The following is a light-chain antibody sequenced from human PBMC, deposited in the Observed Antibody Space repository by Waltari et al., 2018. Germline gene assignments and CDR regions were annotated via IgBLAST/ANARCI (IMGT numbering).Light chain of an antibody. CDR2: EGS. J-gene: IGLJ2*01. CDR1: SSDVGSYNL. V-gene: IGLV2-23*03. Sequence: QSALTQPASVSGSPGQSITISCTGTSSDVGSYNLVSWYQQYPGKAPKPMIYEGSKRPSGVSHRFSGSKAVNTASLTLSGLQAEDEADYYCCSYAGSSTFVVFGGGTKLTVL. CDR3: CSYAGSSTFVV.